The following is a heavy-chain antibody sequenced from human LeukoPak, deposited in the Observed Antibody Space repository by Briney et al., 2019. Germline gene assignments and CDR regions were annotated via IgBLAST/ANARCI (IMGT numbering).Heavy chain of an antibody. D-gene: IGHD6-6*01. Sequence: ASVKVSCKASGGTFSSYAISWVRQAPGQGLEWMGWINPNSGGTNYAQKFQGRVTMTRDTSISTAYMELSRLRSDDTAVYYCARLWGSSNWFDPWGQGTLVTVSS. CDR3: ARLWGSSNWFDP. CDR2: INPNSGGT. J-gene: IGHJ5*02. V-gene: IGHV1-2*02. CDR1: GGTFSSYA.